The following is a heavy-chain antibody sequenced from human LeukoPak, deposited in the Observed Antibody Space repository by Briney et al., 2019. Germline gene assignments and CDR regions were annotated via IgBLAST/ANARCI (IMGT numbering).Heavy chain of an antibody. CDR2: IYTSGST. V-gene: IGHV4-61*02. D-gene: IGHD6-19*01. J-gene: IGHJ3*02. CDR1: GGSISSGSYY. CDR3: ARESTETGQWQVLFDI. Sequence: PSETLSLTCTVSGGSISSGSYYWSWIRQPAGKGLEWIGRIYTSGSTNYNPSLKSRVTISVDTSKNQFSLKLSSVTAADTVVYYCARESTETGQWQVLFDIWGQGTMVTVSS.